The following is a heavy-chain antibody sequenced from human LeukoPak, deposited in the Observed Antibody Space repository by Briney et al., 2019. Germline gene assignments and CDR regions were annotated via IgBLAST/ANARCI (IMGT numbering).Heavy chain of an antibody. CDR1: GFTFSSYA. J-gene: IGHJ4*02. CDR3: AKARGYCSGGSCYSFDY. Sequence: GGSLRLSCAASGFTFSSYAMSWVGQAPGKGLEWVSAISNSGGSTYYADSVKGRFTISRDNSKNTLYLQMNSLRAEDTAVYYCAKARGYCSGGSCYSFDYWGQGTLVTVSS. D-gene: IGHD2-15*01. V-gene: IGHV3-23*01. CDR2: ISNSGGST.